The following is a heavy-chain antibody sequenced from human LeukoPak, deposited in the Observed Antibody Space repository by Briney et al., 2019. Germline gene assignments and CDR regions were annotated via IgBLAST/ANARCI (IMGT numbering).Heavy chain of an antibody. Sequence: GGSLRLSCAASGFTFSSYGMSWVRQAPGKGLEWVSAISGSGGSTYYADSVKGRFTISRDNSKNTLYLQMNSLRAEDTAVYYCAKALRRDGYTGGSFDYWGRGTLVTVSS. CDR3: AKALRRDGYTGGSFDY. J-gene: IGHJ4*02. CDR1: GFTFSSYG. D-gene: IGHD5-24*01. CDR2: ISGSGGST. V-gene: IGHV3-23*01.